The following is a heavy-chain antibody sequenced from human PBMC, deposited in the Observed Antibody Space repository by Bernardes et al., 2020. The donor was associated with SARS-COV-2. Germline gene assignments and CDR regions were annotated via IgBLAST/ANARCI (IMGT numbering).Heavy chain of an antibody. CDR2: IYPCDSDI. Sequence: ESMKIAYKVADNSYTNYLICWVRPLPGKGLEWMGIIYPCDSDIKYSPSFQGQVTISADKSISTVYLQWSSLKASDTAMYYCARWRRGYCSSTSCARLFDYWGQGTLVTVSS. CDR1: DNSYTNYL. J-gene: IGHJ4*02. CDR3: ARWRRGYCSSTSCARLFDY. D-gene: IGHD2-2*01. V-gene: IGHV5-51*01.